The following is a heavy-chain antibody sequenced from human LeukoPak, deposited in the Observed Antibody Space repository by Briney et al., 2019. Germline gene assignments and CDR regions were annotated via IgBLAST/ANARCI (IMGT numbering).Heavy chain of an antibody. CDR1: GYTFTSYY. CDR3: ARTHGIFFNIVVVVAATDY. J-gene: IGHJ4*02. D-gene: IGHD2-15*01. Sequence: SSVKVSCKASGYTFTSYYMHWVRQAPGQGLEWMGIINPSGGSTSYAQKFQGRVTMTRDTSTSTVYMELSSLRSEDTAVYYCARTHGIFFNIVVVVAATDYWGQGTLVTVSS. CDR2: INPSGGST. V-gene: IGHV1-46*03.